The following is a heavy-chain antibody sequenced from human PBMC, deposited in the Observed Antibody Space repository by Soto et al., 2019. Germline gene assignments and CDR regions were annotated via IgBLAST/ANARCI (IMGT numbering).Heavy chain of an antibody. D-gene: IGHD1-26*01. CDR3: ARDVVGSDYFDS. CDR2: INPKTGGT. CDR1: GYTFTDYY. Sequence: QVQLVQSGAEVRKSGASVKVSCKASGYTFTDYYMHWVRQAPGQGLEWMGWINPKTGGTNYVQKFQGRVTMTRDTSITTAYMELSRLRSDDTAVYYCARDVVGSDYFDSWGQGTLVTVSS. J-gene: IGHJ4*02. V-gene: IGHV1-2*02.